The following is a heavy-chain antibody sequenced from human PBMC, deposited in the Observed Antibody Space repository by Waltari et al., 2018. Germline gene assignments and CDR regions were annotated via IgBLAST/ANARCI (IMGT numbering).Heavy chain of an antibody. Sequence: QVQLVQSGAEVKKPGSSVKVSCKASGGTFSSYAISWVRQAPGQGLEWMGGIIPIFGTANYAQKFQGRVTITADESTSTAYMELSSLRSEDTAVYYCARATGGGSSGGAPNWFDPWGQGTLVTVSS. CDR1: GGTFSSYA. CDR2: IIPIFGTA. J-gene: IGHJ5*02. D-gene: IGHD1-26*01. CDR3: ARATGGGSSGGAPNWFDP. V-gene: IGHV1-69*01.